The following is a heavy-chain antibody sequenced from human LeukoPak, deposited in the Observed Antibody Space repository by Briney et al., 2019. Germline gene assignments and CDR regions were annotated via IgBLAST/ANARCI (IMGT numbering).Heavy chain of an antibody. D-gene: IGHD3-3*01. CDR3: ARAGGYYTFFFDY. CDR2: ISSSSNYI. CDR1: GFTFSSYS. V-gene: IGHV3-21*01. Sequence: GGSLRLSCAASGFTFSSYSMNWVRQAPGKGLEWVSSISSSSNYIYYADSVKGRFTISRDNAKNSLYLQMNSLRAEDTAVYYCARAGGYYTFFFDYWGQGTLVTVSS. J-gene: IGHJ4*01.